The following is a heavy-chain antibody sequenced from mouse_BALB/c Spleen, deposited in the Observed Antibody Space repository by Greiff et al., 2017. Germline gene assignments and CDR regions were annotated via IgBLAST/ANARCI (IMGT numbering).Heavy chain of an antibody. CDR2: ISYSGST. CDR1: GYSITSDYA. J-gene: IGHJ4*01. D-gene: IGHD2-3*01. Sequence: EVQLQQSGPGLVKPSQSLSLTCTVTGYSITSDYAWNWIRQFPGNKLEWMGYISYSGSTSYNPSLKSRISITRDTSKNQFFLQLNSVTTEDTATYYCARSKNDGYSYAMDYGGQGTSVTVSS. CDR3: ARSKNDGYSYAMDY. V-gene: IGHV3-2*02.